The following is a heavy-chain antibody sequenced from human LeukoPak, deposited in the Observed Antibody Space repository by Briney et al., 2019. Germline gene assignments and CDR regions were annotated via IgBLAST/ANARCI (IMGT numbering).Heavy chain of an antibody. CDR1: GGSFSGYY. V-gene: IGHV4-34*01. D-gene: IGHD3-10*01. CDR3: ARRPPAYYQGSGTYFKGGFDY. CDR2: NNHSGST. J-gene: IGHJ4*02. Sequence: SETLSLTCAVYGGSFSGYYWTWIRQPPGKGLEWIGENNHSGSTKYNPSLKRRVTISVDTSKNQFSLKLSSVTAADTAVYYCARRPPAYYQGSGTYFKGGFDYWGQGTLVTVSS.